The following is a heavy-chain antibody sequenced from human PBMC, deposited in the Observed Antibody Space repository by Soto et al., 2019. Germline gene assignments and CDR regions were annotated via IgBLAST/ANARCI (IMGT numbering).Heavy chain of an antibody. J-gene: IGHJ5*02. Sequence: QVQLVQSGAEVKKPGASVKVSCKASGYTFTSYGISWVRQAPGQGLAWMGWISAYNGNTNYAQKLQGRVTMTTDTSTSTAYMELRSLRSDDTAVYYCARDGYSGCRGGRGCWFDPWGQGTLVTVSS. D-gene: IGHD1-26*01. CDR1: GYTFTSYG. CDR2: ISAYNGNT. V-gene: IGHV1-18*01. CDR3: ARDGYSGCRGGRGCWFDP.